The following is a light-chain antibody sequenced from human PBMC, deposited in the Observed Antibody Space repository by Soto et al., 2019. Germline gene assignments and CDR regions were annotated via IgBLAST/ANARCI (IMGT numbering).Light chain of an antibody. CDR3: CSYAGSYTYV. CDR1: SSDVGGYNY. CDR2: DVN. V-gene: IGLV2-11*01. Sequence: QSVQSHARSVSCCPGHSGTISYTGTSSDVGGYNYVSWYQQHPGKAPKPMIYDVNKRPSGVPDRFSGSKSGNTASLTISGLQAEDEADYYCCSYAGSYTYVFGTGTKVTVL. J-gene: IGLJ1*01.